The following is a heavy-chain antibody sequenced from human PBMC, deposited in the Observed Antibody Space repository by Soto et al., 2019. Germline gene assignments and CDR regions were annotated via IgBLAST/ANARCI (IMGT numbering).Heavy chain of an antibody. D-gene: IGHD3-16*01. CDR3: SRERGAGIWGDAFDI. V-gene: IGHV1-18*04. J-gene: IGHJ3*02. CDR2: INPYNANV. CDR1: GYTFTNHG. Sequence: QVQLVQSGAAVKKPGASVKVSCKTSGYTFTNHGINWVRQAPGQGLEWMGWINPYNANVKYAQKLEGRVTMTTDTSTSTADMYLSSLTSDNTAVYYCSRERGAGIWGDAFDIWGQGTMVTVSS.